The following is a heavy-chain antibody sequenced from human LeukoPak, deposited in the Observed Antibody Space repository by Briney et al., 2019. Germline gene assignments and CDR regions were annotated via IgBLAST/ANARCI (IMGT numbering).Heavy chain of an antibody. D-gene: IGHD3-22*01. CDR1: ASTFVNYA. Sequence: PGGSLRLSCAASASTFVNYAMSWGRQAPGKGLQWVSGISGSGGNTYYADSVKGRFTVSRDNSKNTLYLQMNSLSADDTAVYYCAKGRGLAGDSSKVGLDYWGQGTLVTVSA. V-gene: IGHV3-23*01. CDR3: AKGRGLAGDSSKVGLDY. J-gene: IGHJ4*02. CDR2: ISGSGGNT.